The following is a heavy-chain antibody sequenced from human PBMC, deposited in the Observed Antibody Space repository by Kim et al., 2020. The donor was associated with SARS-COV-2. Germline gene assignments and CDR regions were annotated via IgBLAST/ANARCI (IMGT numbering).Heavy chain of an antibody. J-gene: IGHJ4*02. CDR1: GYTFTSYS. D-gene: IGHD3-22*01. CDR3: ARDLYYYDSNGYFQDY. CDR2: INPRDGST. Sequence: ASVKVSCKASGYTFTSYSMHWVRQAPGQGLEWMGIINPRDGSTNYSQKFQGRVTMTRDTSTSTAYMELSSLRSEDTAVYYCARDLYYYDSNGYFQDYWGQGTRVTVSS. V-gene: IGHV1-46*01.